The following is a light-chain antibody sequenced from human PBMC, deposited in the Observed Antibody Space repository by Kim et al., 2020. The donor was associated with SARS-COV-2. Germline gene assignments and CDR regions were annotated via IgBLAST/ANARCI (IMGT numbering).Light chain of an antibody. CDR3: CSYAGSPWV. Sequence: QSALTQPRSVSGSPGQSVTISCTGTSSDVGDYDYVSWYQQHPGKAPKLMIYDVSERPSGVPDRFSGSKSGSTASLTISGLHAEDEADYYCCSYAGSPWVFGGGTQLTVL. CDR2: DVS. V-gene: IGLV2-11*01. CDR1: SSDVGDYDY. J-gene: IGLJ3*02.